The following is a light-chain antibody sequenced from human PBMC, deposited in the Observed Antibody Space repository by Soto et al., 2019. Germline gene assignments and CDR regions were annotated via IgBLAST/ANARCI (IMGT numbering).Light chain of an antibody. CDR2: GAS. V-gene: IGKV3-15*01. Sequence: EIVMTQSPATLSVSPGERATLSCRTSQSVSSSLAWYQQKPGQAPSLLIYGASTRATSIPARFSGSGSGTEFTLTISSLQSEDCAVYYCQQYKNWPWTFGQGTKVGIK. CDR1: QSVSSS. J-gene: IGKJ1*01. CDR3: QQYKNWPWT.